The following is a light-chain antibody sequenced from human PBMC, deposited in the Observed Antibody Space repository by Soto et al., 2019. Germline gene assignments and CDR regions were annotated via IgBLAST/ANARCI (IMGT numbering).Light chain of an antibody. Sequence: DIQMTQSPSTLSASVGDGVTISCRASQSVRNWLAWYQQKPGKAPRLLLSKASSLQDGVPSRFSGSASRTQFTSNITSLQPDDVATYYCKQHNTFSRTFDKGTRVDIK. CDR1: QSVRNW. CDR3: KQHNTFSRT. J-gene: IGKJ1*01. CDR2: KAS. V-gene: IGKV1-5*03.